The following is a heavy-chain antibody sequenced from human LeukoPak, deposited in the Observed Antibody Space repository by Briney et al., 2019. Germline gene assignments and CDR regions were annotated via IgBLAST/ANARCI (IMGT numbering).Heavy chain of an antibody. CDR2: ISYDGSNK. J-gene: IGHJ4*02. D-gene: IGHD2-2*01. CDR3: ARESLLVPAAIFDY. V-gene: IGHV3-30*01. CDR1: GFTFSSYA. Sequence: GGSLRLSCAASGFTFSSYAMHWVRQAPGKGLEWVAVISYDGSNKYYADSVKGRFTISRDNSMNTLYLQMNSLRAEDTAVYYCARESLLVPAAIFDYWGQGTLVTVSS.